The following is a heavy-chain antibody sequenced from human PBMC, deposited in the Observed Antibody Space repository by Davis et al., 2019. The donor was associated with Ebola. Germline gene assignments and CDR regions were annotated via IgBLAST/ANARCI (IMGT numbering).Heavy chain of an antibody. D-gene: IGHD3-16*01. V-gene: IGHV4-39*01. CDR1: GDSIARSLHY. CDR3: ARQHYDVVSGYSTFEF. Sequence: SETLSLTCSVSGDSIARSLHYWGWIRQTPGKGLEWIGSSHYSGNTFYNPSLNSQVTISLDTSKNQFSLKLRSVTAADRAVYYCARQHYDVVSGYSTFEFWGQGIPVTVSS. CDR2: SHYSGNT. J-gene: IGHJ4*02.